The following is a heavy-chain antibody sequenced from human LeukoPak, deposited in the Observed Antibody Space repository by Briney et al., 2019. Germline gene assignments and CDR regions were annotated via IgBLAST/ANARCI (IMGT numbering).Heavy chain of an antibody. V-gene: IGHV4-39*07. CDR3: ARAMYYYYMDV. CDR2: IFYSGST. J-gene: IGHJ6*03. Sequence: SETLSLTCTVSGASISSSSHYWGWIRQPPGKGLEWIGSIFYSGSTYYNPSLKSRVTISGDMSKNQFSLKLSSVIAADTAVYYCARAMYYYYMDVWGKGTTVTVSS. D-gene: IGHD2-2*01. CDR1: GASISSSSHY.